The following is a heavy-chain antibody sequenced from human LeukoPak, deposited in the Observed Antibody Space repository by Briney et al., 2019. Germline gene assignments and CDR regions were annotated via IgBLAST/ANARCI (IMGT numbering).Heavy chain of an antibody. CDR3: AKDAVRGVSGMDV. V-gene: IGHV3-23*01. D-gene: IGHD3-10*01. CDR1: GFTFSSYA. CDR2: ISGSGGST. J-gene: IGHJ6*04. Sequence: GGSLRLSCAASGFTFSSYAMSWVRQAPGKGLEWVSAISGSGGSTYYADSVKGRFTLARDNSKNTLYLQMNSLRAEDTAVYYCAKDAVRGVSGMDVWGKGPTVTVSS.